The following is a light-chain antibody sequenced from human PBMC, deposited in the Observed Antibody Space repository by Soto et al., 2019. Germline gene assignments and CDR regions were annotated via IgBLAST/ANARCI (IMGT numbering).Light chain of an antibody. CDR1: QSISSY. CDR3: QQSYSTPRT. V-gene: IGKV1-39*01. Sequence: DIQMTQSPSSLSSSVGDRVTLTCRASQSISSYLNWYQQKPGKAPKLLIYAASSLQSGVPSRFSGNGSGTDFPLTSSSLQPEDFATDYCQQSYSTPRTFGQGTKVEIK. J-gene: IGKJ1*01. CDR2: AAS.